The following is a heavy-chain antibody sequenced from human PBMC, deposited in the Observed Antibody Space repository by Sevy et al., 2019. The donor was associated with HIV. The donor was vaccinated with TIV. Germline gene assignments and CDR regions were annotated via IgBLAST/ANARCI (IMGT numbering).Heavy chain of an antibody. D-gene: IGHD6-13*01. Sequence: GGSLRLSCAASGFTFSSYAMSWVRQAPGKGLEWVSAISGSGGSTYYADSVKGRFTISRDNSKNTLYLQMNSLRADDTAVYYCAKDYSSSWYELDYWGQGTLVTVSS. CDR2: ISGSGGST. CDR1: GFTFSSYA. J-gene: IGHJ4*02. V-gene: IGHV3-23*01. CDR3: AKDYSSSWYELDY.